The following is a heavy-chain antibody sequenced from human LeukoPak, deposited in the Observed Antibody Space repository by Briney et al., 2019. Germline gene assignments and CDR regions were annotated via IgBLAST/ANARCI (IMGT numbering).Heavy chain of an antibody. V-gene: IGHV3-74*01. CDR3: ALIQQ. CDR1: GFTVSSNY. Sequence: GGSLRLSCAASGFTVSSNYMSWVRQAPGKGLVWVSRINSDGSSTSYADSVKGRFTISRDNAKNTLYLQMNSLRAEDTAVYYCALIQQWGQGTLVTVSS. CDR2: INSDGSST. J-gene: IGHJ4*02. D-gene: IGHD1/OR15-1a*01.